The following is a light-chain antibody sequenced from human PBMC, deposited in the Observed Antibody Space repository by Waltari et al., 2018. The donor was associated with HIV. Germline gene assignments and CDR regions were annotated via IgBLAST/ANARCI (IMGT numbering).Light chain of an antibody. CDR1: SSDVGYYNL. J-gene: IGLJ3*02. CDR2: ETI. V-gene: IGLV2-23*01. CDR3: CSYAGSSNWV. Sequence: QSALTQPASVSGSPGQSITISCTGTSSDVGYYNLVSWYQQHPGKAPKLMSYETIKRPSGVSNRISGSKSGNTASLTISGLQAEDEADYYCCSYAGSSNWVFGGGTKLTVL.